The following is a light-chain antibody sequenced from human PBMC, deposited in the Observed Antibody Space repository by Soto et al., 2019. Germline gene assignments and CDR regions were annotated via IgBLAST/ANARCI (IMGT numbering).Light chain of an antibody. Sequence: PGETPTLSCSAGESVASNYLAWYQQKPGQAPRLLVYGASTRATGIPDRFSGSGSGPDFTLSITRLQPEDCAVYFCQQYGSSPWTSGQGTKVDIK. CDR2: GAS. J-gene: IGKJ1*01. CDR3: QQYGSSPWT. V-gene: IGKV3-20*01. CDR1: ESVASNY.